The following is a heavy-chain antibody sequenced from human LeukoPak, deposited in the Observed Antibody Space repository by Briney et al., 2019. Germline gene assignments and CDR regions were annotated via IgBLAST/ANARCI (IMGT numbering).Heavy chain of an antibody. Sequence: PGGSLRLSCAASGFTFSSYAMSWVRQAPGKGLEWVSAISGGGGSTYYADSVKGRFTISRDNSKNTLYLQMNSLRAEDTAVYYCAPARDLLAAFDYWGQGTLVTVSS. CDR3: APARDLLAAFDY. J-gene: IGHJ4*02. CDR2: ISGGGGST. D-gene: IGHD5-24*01. CDR1: GFTFSSYA. V-gene: IGHV3-23*01.